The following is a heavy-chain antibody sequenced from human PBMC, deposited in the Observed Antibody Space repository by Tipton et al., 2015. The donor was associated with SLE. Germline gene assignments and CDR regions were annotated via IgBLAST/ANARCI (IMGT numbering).Heavy chain of an antibody. D-gene: IGHD4/OR15-4a*01. CDR1: GGSFSGYY. Sequence: TLSLTCAVYGGSFSGYYWSWTRQPPGKGLEWIGEINHSGSTNYNPSLKSRVTISVDTSKNQFSLKLSSVTAADTAVYYCASHLGAVLANWGQGTLVTVSS. CDR2: INHSGST. J-gene: IGHJ4*02. CDR3: ASHLGAVLAN. V-gene: IGHV4-34*01.